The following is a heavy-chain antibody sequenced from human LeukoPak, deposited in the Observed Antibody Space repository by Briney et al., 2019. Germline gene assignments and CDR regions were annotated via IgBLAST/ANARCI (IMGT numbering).Heavy chain of an antibody. CDR1: GFTFSDYA. J-gene: IGHJ4*02. D-gene: IGHD3-10*01. CDR3: ERSGVATCHY. Sequence: GGSLRLSCQASGFTFSDYAMSWIRQAPGKGLEWVSSINPDGGSFFADSVSGQSTISRDDSRSVVYLQMNTLSAEDTAVYYCERSGVATCHYWGQGILVTVSS. V-gene: IGHV3-23*01. CDR2: INPDGGS.